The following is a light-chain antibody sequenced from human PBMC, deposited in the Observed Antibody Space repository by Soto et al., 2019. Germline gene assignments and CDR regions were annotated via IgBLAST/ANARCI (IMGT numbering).Light chain of an antibody. CDR3: MHATLFPL. Sequence: DIVLTQTPLSSAVTLGQPASISCRSSQSLVHSDGNTYLSWLHQRPGQPPRLLLYKISNRFSGVPDRFSGSGAGTDFTLKISRVEAEDVGVYHCMHATLFPLFGQGTKVDIK. CDR1: QSLVHSDGNTY. V-gene: IGKV2-24*01. CDR2: KIS. J-gene: IGKJ1*01.